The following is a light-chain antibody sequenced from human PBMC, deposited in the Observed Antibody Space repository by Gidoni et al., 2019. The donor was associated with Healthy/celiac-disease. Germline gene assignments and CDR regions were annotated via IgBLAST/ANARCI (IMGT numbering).Light chain of an antibody. CDR1: SSNIGSNY. Sequence: QSVLTQPPSASGTPGQRVTISCSGSSSNIGSNYVSWYQQPPGTAPKLLLYRNNQRPSGVPDRFSGSKSGTSASLAISGLRSEDEADYYCAAWDDSLSVWVFGGGTKLTVL. V-gene: IGLV1-47*01. J-gene: IGLJ3*02. CDR2: RNN. CDR3: AAWDDSLSVWV.